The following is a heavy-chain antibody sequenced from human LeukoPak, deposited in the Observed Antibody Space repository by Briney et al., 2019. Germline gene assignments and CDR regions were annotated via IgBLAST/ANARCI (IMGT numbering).Heavy chain of an antibody. CDR1: GGTFSRFT. CDR3: AREWGLESSGYYYAY. Sequence: ASVKVSCKASGGTFSRFTISWVRQAPGQGFEWIGGITPIFGTANFAQKFQGRVSITADESTSTAFMELSSLRSEDTAVYYCAREWGLESSGYYYAYWGQGTLVTVSS. J-gene: IGHJ4*02. V-gene: IGHV1-69*13. D-gene: IGHD3-22*01. CDR2: ITPIFGTA.